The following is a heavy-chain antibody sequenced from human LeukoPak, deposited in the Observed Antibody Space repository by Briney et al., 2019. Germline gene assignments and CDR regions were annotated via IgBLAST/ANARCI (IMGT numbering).Heavy chain of an antibody. Sequence: GGSLRLSCAASGFTFSSYSMTWVRQAPGKGLEWFSSISSSSSYIYYADSVKGRFTISRDNAKNSLYLQMNSLRAEDTAVYYCARDRYYDSSGCFDYWGQGTLVTVSS. CDR3: ARDRYYDSSGCFDY. V-gene: IGHV3-21*01. D-gene: IGHD3-22*01. J-gene: IGHJ4*02. CDR1: GFTFSSYS. CDR2: ISSSSSYI.